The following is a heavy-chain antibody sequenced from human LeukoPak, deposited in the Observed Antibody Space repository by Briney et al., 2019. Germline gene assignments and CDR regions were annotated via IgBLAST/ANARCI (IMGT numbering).Heavy chain of an antibody. V-gene: IGHV1-2*02. CDR1: GYTFTSYY. CDR3: ARGLGIAIVSPADEDY. CDR2: INPNSGGT. D-gene: IGHD2-21*01. J-gene: IGHJ4*02. Sequence: ASVKVSCKASGYTFTSYYMHWVRQAPGQGLEWMGWINPNSGGTNYAQKFQGRVTMTRDTSISTAYMELSRLRSDDTAVYYCARGLGIAIVSPADEDYWGQGTLVTVSS.